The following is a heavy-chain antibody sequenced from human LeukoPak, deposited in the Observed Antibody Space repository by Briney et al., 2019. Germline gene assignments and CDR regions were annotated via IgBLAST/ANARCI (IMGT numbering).Heavy chain of an antibody. D-gene: IGHD3-3*01. CDR1: GFTFSSYA. J-gene: IGHJ4*02. CDR3: AKVENYDFWSGYYPPTFDY. CDR2: ISGSGGST. Sequence: GGSLRLSCAASGFTFSSYAMSWVRQAPGKGLEWVSPISGSGGSTYYADSVKGRFTISRDNSKNTLYLQMNSLRAEDTAVYYCAKVENYDFWSGYYPPTFDYWGQGTLVTVSS. V-gene: IGHV3-23*01.